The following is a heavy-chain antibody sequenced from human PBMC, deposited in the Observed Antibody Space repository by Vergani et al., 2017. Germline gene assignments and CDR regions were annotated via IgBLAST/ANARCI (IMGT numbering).Heavy chain of an antibody. Sequence: QVQLVESGGGVVQPGRSLRLSCAASGFTFSSYAMHWVRQAPGKGLEWVAVRSYDGSNKYYADSVKGRFTISRDNSKNTLYLQMNSLRAEDAAVYYCARDFPSIAARRGAFDIWGQGTMGTVSS. CDR3: ARDFPSIAARRGAFDI. V-gene: IGHV3-30*04. CDR2: RSYDGSNK. CDR1: GFTFSSYA. J-gene: IGHJ3*02. D-gene: IGHD6-6*01.